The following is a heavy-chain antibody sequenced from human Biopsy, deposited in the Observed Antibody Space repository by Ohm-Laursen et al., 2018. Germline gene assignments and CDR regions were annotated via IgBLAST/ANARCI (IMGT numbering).Heavy chain of an antibody. J-gene: IGHJ1*01. CDR3: ATKLTGYFHH. CDR1: GYTFSSYG. D-gene: IGHD3-9*01. V-gene: IGHV1-69*06. Sequence: VSSVKVSCKASGYTFSSYGINWVRQAPGQGLEWLGGNIPILGTGNYAQKFQDRVTVAADTSTSTATMELRSLRSDDTAVYYCATKLTGYFHHWGQGTLVIVSS. CDR2: NIPILGTG.